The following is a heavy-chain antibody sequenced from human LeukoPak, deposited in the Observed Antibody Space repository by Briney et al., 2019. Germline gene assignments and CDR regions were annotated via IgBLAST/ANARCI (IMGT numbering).Heavy chain of an antibody. J-gene: IGHJ6*02. Sequence: KPGASVKVSCKASGYTFTGYYMHWVRQAPGQGLEWMGWINPNSGGTNYAQKFQGRVTMTRDTSISTAYMELSRLRSDDTAVYYCAREDRSYCSSTSCYTQHPRPLTNGMDVWGQGTTVTVSS. CDR2: INPNSGGT. CDR3: AREDRSYCSSTSCYTQHPRPLTNGMDV. D-gene: IGHD2-2*02. CDR1: GYTFTGYY. V-gene: IGHV1-2*02.